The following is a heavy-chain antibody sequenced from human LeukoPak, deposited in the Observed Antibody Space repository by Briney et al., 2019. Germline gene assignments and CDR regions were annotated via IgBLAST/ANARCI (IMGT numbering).Heavy chain of an antibody. V-gene: IGHV3-33*01. CDR2: IWYDGSNK. CDR1: GFTFSSYG. Sequence: PGGSLRLSCAASGFTFSSYGMHWVRQAPGKGLEWVAVIWYDGSNKYYADSVKGRFTISRDNSKNTLYLQMNSLRAEDTAVYYCARRPSPGAFDIWGQGTMVTVSS. CDR3: ARRPSPGAFDI. D-gene: IGHD2-2*01. J-gene: IGHJ3*02.